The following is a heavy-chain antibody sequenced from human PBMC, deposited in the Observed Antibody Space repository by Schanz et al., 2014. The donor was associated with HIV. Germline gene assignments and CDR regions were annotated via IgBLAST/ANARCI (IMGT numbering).Heavy chain of an antibody. Sequence: QVQLVESGGGVVQPGRSLRLSCAASGFTFSSYGMHWVRQAPGKGLEWVAVIWNDGSNKYYADSVKGRFTISRDNSKNTLYLQMNSLRAEDTAVYYCAKDRITGTTGVPYYYYGMDVWGQGTTVTVSS. CDR3: AKDRITGTTGVPYYYYGMDV. D-gene: IGHD1-7*01. CDR2: IWNDGSNK. V-gene: IGHV3-33*06. CDR1: GFTFSSYG. J-gene: IGHJ6*02.